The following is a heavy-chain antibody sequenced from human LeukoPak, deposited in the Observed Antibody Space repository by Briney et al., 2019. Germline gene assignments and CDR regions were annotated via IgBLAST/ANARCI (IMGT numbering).Heavy chain of an antibody. CDR2: IKGDGSER. V-gene: IGHV3-7*03. Sequence: GGSLRLSCVVSGFTFSSCWMSWVRQAPGKGLEWVANIKGDGSERYYADSVKGRFTISRDNAKNSLYLEMNSLRAEDTAVYYCASQYSYGSRHDYWGQGTLVTVSS. D-gene: IGHD5-18*01. CDR3: ASQYSYGSRHDY. CDR1: GFTFSSCW. J-gene: IGHJ4*02.